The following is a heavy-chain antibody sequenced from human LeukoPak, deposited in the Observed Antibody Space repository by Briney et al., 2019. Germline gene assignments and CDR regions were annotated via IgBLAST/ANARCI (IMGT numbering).Heavy chain of an antibody. V-gene: IGHV3-9*01. Sequence: SLRLSCAASGFIFSTYNMNWVRQPPGEGLEWGSGIIRNSGSIDYADSVKGRFTISRDNAKNSLYLQMNSLRVEDTAFYYCAKDNRRHYTSGPNPDSLHWGQGALVAVSS. D-gene: IGHD6-19*01. CDR3: AKDNRRHYTSGPNPDSLH. CDR1: GFIFSTYN. CDR2: IIRNSGSI. J-gene: IGHJ4*02.